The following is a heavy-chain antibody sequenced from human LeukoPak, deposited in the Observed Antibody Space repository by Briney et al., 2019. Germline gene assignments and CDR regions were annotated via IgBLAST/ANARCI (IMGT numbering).Heavy chain of an antibody. J-gene: IGHJ5*02. D-gene: IGHD2-15*01. CDR2: IKPDSGGT. V-gene: IGHV1-2*02. CDR3: ARGVGSADPRFDP. CDR1: GYTFTDYY. Sequence: ASVEVSCKASGYTFTDYYMHWVRQAPGQGLEWMGLIKPDSGGTIYAQKFQGRVTMTRDTSISTAYMELSRLRSDDTAVYYCARGVGSADPRFDPWGQGTLVTVSS.